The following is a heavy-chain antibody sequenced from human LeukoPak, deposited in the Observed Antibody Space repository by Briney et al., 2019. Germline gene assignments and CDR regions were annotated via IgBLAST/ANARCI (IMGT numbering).Heavy chain of an antibody. CDR3: ARDASSGDDFDI. V-gene: IGHV3-30*02. Sequence: GGSLRLSCAASGFAFSSYGMHWVRQAPGKGLEWVALIRYDGSNKYYADSVKGRFTISRDNSKNTLYLQMNSLRAEDTAVYYCARDASSGDDFDIWGQGTMVTVSS. CDR1: GFAFSSYG. CDR2: IRYDGSNK. J-gene: IGHJ3*02.